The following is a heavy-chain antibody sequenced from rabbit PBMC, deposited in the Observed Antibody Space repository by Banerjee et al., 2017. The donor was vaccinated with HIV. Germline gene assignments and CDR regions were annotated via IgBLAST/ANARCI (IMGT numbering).Heavy chain of an antibody. V-gene: IGHV1S45*01. CDR3: ARRGQYGGSSGYNL. D-gene: IGHD1-1*01. Sequence: QEQLEESGGDLVKPEGSLTLTCKASGIDFSSNTLCWVRQAPGKGLEWIACIGTSSGNTWYATWAKGRFTISKASSTTVTLQMTSLTAADTATYFCARRGQYGGSSGYNLWGPGTLVTVS. CDR2: IGTSSGNT. CDR1: GIDFSSNTL. J-gene: IGHJ4*01.